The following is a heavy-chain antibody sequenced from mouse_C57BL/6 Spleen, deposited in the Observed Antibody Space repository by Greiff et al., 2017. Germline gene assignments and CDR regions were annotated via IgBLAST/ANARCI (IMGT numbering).Heavy chain of an antibody. CDR3: ARRFTTVVAEAMDY. V-gene: IGHV1-50*01. CDR1: GYTFTSYW. CDR2: IDPSDSYT. D-gene: IGHD1-1*01. J-gene: IGHJ4*01. Sequence: VQLQQPGAELVKPGASVKLSCKASGYTFTSYWMQWVKQRPGQGLEWIGEIDPSDSYTNYNQKFKGKATLTVDTSSSTAYMQRSSLTSEDSAVYYCARRFTTVVAEAMDYWGQGTSVTVSS.